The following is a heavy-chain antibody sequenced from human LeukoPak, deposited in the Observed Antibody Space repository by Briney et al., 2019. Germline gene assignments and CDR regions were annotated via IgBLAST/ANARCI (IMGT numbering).Heavy chain of an antibody. CDR1: GHSISSSSYY. CDR3: PRHTEYSYDSSGYFDY. V-gene: IGHV4-39*01. Sequence: SETLSLTCTVSGHSISSSSYYWGWIRQPRGKGLEWIGSIYYSGSTYYNAALKSQHTIFVDTSNNGVSLTLTSGTVASVPFYRCPRHTEYSYDSSGYFDYWGQGTLVTVSS. J-gene: IGHJ4*02. CDR2: IYYSGST. D-gene: IGHD3-22*01.